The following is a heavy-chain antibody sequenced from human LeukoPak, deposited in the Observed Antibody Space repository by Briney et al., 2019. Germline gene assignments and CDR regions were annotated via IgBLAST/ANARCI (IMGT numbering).Heavy chain of an antibody. CDR1: GGTFSSYA. D-gene: IGHD2-15*01. CDR2: IIPILGIA. CDR3: ARDFLRVVAAIRYWFDP. J-gene: IGHJ5*02. V-gene: IGHV1-69*04. Sequence: SVEVSCKASGGTFSSYAISWVRQAPGQGLEWMGRIIPILGIANYAQKFQGRVTITADKSTSTAYMELSSLRSEDTAVYYCARDFLRVVAAIRYWFDPWGQGTLVTVSS.